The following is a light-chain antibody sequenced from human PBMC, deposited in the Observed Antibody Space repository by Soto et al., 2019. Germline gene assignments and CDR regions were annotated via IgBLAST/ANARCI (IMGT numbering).Light chain of an antibody. CDR3: QQYNSFSLIT. J-gene: IGKJ5*01. V-gene: IGKV1-5*01. CDR2: DAS. CDR1: QSISRW. Sequence: DIQMTQSPSTLSASVGDTVTITCRASQSISRWLAWYQQKPGKAPKILISDASILENGVPSRFSGTGSGTEFTLTISNLQPDDFATYFCQQYNSFSLITVGQGTRLEIK.